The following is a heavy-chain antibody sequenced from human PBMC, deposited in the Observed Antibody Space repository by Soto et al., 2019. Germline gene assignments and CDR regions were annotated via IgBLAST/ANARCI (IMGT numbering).Heavy chain of an antibody. CDR3: VRRRGGDGWTVDY. V-gene: IGHV3-7*05. CDR2: IKDDGSDK. D-gene: IGHD6-19*01. CDR1: GFKFSNYW. Sequence: EVQLVESGGGLVQPGGSLRLSCVVSGFKFSNYWMNWVRQAPGKGLERVATIKDDGSDKYYVDSMRGRFTISRDNAKNLLYLQMVRLRAEDAAVYYCVRRRGGDGWTVDYWGQGTLVTVSS. J-gene: IGHJ4*02.